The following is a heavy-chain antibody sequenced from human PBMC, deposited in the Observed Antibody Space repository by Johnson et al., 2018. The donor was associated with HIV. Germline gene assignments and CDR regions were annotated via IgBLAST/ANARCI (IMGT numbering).Heavy chain of an antibody. J-gene: IGHJ3*02. CDR3: ARGSRYTHDNDDVYLLQAFDI. V-gene: IGHV3-30*04. CDR1: GFTFSSYA. Sequence: LPLVESGGGVLQPGRSLRLSCAASGFTFSSYAMHWVRQAPAKRLAWVAVISYDGRDNYYAASVQGRFTISRDSSKNTLYLQLNTLRADDTAVYYCARGSRYTHDNDDVYLLQAFDIWGQGTMVTVSS. D-gene: IGHD3-16*01. CDR2: ISYDGRDN.